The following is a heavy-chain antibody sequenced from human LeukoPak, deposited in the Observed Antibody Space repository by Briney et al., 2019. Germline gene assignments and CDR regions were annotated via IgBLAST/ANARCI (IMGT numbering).Heavy chain of an antibody. CDR2: IRFDGSYK. Sequence: GGSLRLSCAASGFKFSDYGMHWVRQAPGEGLEWLAYIRFDGSYKYYTDSVKGRFTISRDNSKNTLSLQMDSLRAEDTAMYYCARGASYWGQGTLVTVSS. V-gene: IGHV3-30*02. D-gene: IGHD3-16*01. J-gene: IGHJ4*02. CDR1: GFKFSDYG. CDR3: ARGASY.